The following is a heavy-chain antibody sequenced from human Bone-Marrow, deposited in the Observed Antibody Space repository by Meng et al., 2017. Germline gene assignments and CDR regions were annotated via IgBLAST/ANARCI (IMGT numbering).Heavy chain of an antibody. CDR1: GFTFSSYD. CDR3: ATGGAYYFDS. V-gene: IGHV3-30*19. CDR2: ISPDGRSE. D-gene: IGHD4-17*01. Sequence: QVQLVESGGGVVQPGRSLRLSCAASGFTFSSYDIHWVRQPPGEGLECVAVISPDGRSEYYAESVKGRFTISRDNSRTTFSLLMNSLRSEDTAVYFCATGGAYYFDSWGQGALVTVSS. J-gene: IGHJ4*02.